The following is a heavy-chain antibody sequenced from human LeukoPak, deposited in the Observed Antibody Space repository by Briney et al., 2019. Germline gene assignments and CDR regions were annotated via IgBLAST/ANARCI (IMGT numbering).Heavy chain of an antibody. J-gene: IGHJ4*01. CDR2: ISNSGTTI. Sequence: GGSLRLSCAASGFIFSSYEMYWVRQGPGKGLEWVSYISNSGTTIYYADSVKGRFTISRDNAKNSLYLQMNSLRAEDTAVYYCARGWSSSADYWGHGTLVTVSS. CDR1: GFIFSSYE. CDR3: ARGWSSSADY. D-gene: IGHD6-6*01. V-gene: IGHV3-48*03.